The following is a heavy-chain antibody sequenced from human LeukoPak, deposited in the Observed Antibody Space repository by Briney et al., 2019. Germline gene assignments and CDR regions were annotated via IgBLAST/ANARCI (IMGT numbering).Heavy chain of an antibody. J-gene: IGHJ3*01. V-gene: IGHV4-31*03. CDR1: GGSISISGFY. D-gene: IGHD6-19*01. Sequence: KSLQTLSLTCSVSGGSISISGFYWNWIRQLPGKGLEWIGYTYNSGNTYYNPSFGSRVTISTDTSMSQFFLKSHSVTAADTAVYYCARSSGWRDAFDFWGRGTMVTVSS. CDR3: ARSSGWRDAFDF. CDR2: TYNSGNT.